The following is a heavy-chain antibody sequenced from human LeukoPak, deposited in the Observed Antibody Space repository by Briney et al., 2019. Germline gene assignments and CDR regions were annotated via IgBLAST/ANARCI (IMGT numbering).Heavy chain of an antibody. CDR2: IIPIFGTA. D-gene: IGHD3-22*01. Sequence: SVKVSCTASGGTFSSYAISWVRQAPGQGLEWMGGIIPIFGTANYAQKFQGRVTITADKSTSTAYMELSSLRSEDTAVYYCARDSGNYYDSSGYYYDYWGQGTLVTVSS. CDR1: GGTFSSYA. J-gene: IGHJ4*02. CDR3: ARDSGNYYDSSGYYYDY. V-gene: IGHV1-69*06.